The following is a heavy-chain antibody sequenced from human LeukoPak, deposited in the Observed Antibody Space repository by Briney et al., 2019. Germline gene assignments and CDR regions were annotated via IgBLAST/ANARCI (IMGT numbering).Heavy chain of an antibody. Sequence: GGSLRLSCAASGFTFSSYWMSWVRQAPGKGLEWVSVIYSGGSTYYADSVKGRFTISRDNSKNTLYLQMNSLRAEDTAVYYCARFYGVNPWGQGTLVTVSS. J-gene: IGHJ5*02. CDR2: IYSGGST. CDR3: ARFYGVNP. V-gene: IGHV3-53*01. D-gene: IGHD4-17*01. CDR1: GFTFSSYW.